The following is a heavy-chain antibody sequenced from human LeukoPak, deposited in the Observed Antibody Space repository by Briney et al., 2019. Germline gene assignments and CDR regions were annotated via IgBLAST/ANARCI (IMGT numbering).Heavy chain of an antibody. CDR1: GGSISSGSYY. CDR2: IYTSGST. V-gene: IGHV4-61*02. J-gene: IGHJ3*02. CDR3: ARHLPRYCSSTSCLNYVRRDAFDI. Sequence: PSETLSLTCTVSGGSISSGSYYWSWIRQPAGKGLEWIGRIYTSGSTNYNPSLKSRVTISVDTSKNQFSLKLSSVTAADTAVYYCARHLPRYCSSTSCLNYVRRDAFDIWGQGTMVTVSS. D-gene: IGHD2-2*01.